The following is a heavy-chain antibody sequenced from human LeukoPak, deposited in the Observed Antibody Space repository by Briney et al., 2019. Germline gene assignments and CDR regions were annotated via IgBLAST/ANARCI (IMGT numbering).Heavy chain of an antibody. J-gene: IGHJ4*02. D-gene: IGHD5-18*01. Sequence: RGSLSLSCAASGFTVSTKYMSWIRQAPGKGLEWVSVIYSGGTTYYADSVKGRFTISRDNSKNTLYLQMNSLRAEDTAVYYCARGYSSGYHYFDLWGQGTLVTVSS. CDR3: ARGYSSGYHYFDL. CDR1: GFTVSTKY. CDR2: IYSGGTT. V-gene: IGHV3-66*01.